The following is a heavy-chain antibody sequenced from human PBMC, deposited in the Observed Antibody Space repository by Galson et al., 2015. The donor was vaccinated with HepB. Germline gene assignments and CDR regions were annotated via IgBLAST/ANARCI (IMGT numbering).Heavy chain of an antibody. V-gene: IGHV3-30*03. CDR2: ISYDGSNK. CDR1: GFTFSSYG. Sequence: SLRLSCAASGFTFSSYGMHWVRQAPGKGLEWVAVISYDGSNKYYADSVKGRFTISRDNSKNTLYLQMNSLRAEDTAVYYCAEGLGELWYYFDYWGQGTLVTVSS. CDR3: AEGLGELWYYFDY. J-gene: IGHJ4*02. D-gene: IGHD3-10*01.